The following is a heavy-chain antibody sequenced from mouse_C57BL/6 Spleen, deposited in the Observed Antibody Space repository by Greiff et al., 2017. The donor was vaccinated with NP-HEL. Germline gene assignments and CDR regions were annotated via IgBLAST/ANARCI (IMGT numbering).Heavy chain of an antibody. CDR3: ARSTMVTTRAWFAY. V-gene: IGHV1-77*01. D-gene: IGHD2-2*01. J-gene: IGHJ3*01. CDR2: IGPGSGST. Sequence: VQLQQSGAELVKPGASVKISCKASGYTFTDYYINWVKQRPGQGLEWIGKIGPGSGSTYYNEKFKGTATLTADKSSSTAYMQLSSLTSEDSAVYFCARSTMVTTRAWFAYWGQGTLVTVSA. CDR1: GYTFTDYY.